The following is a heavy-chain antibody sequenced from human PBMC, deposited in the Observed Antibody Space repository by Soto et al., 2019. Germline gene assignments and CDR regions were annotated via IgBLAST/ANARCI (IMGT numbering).Heavy chain of an antibody. J-gene: IGHJ5*02. D-gene: IGHD1-26*01. Sequence: SETLALGCAVHGGSFRGYHWTWIRQPPGKGLEWIGEINNSGSTNYNPSLKSRVTMSVDTSKKQFSLKLSSVTAADTAVYYCARVRGSWFDPWGQGTMVTVSS. CDR1: GGSFRGYH. CDR3: ARVRGSWFDP. CDR2: INNSGST. V-gene: IGHV4-34*10.